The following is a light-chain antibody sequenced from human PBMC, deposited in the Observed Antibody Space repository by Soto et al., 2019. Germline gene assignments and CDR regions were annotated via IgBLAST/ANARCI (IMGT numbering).Light chain of an antibody. V-gene: IGLV2-8*01. J-gene: IGLJ1*01. CDR3: SLYTSENAYV. CDR2: EVN. Sequence: QSVLTQPPSASGSPGQSVTISCTGTSSDVGGYSYVSWYQQHPGKAPKLMIYEVNKRPSGVPDRFSGSKSGNTASLTISGLQAADEADYYCSLYTSENAYVFGTGTKLTVL. CDR1: SSDVGGYSY.